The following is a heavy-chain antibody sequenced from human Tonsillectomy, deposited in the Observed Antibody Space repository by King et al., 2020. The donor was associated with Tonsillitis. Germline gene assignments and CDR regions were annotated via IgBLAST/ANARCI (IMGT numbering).Heavy chain of an antibody. CDR3: AALCSSTSCYTGYFDY. J-gene: IGHJ4*02. CDR1: GFTFSSSA. D-gene: IGHD2-2*02. Sequence: MQLVQSGPEVKKPGTSVKVSCKASGFTFSSSAMQWVRQARGQRLEWIGWIVVGSGNTNYAQKFQERVTITRDMSTSTAYMELSSLRSEDTAVYYCAALCSSTSCYTGYFDYWGQGTLVTVSS. CDR2: IVVGSGNT. V-gene: IGHV1-58*02.